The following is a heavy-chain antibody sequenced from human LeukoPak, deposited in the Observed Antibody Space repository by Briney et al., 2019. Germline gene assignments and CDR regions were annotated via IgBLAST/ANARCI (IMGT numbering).Heavy chain of an antibody. J-gene: IGHJ4*02. CDR2: ISSSSSYI. V-gene: IGHV3-21*01. Sequence: GGSLRLSCAASGFTFSSYSMNWVRQAPGKGLEWVSSISSSSSYIYYADSVKGRFTISRDNAKNSLYLQMNSQRAEDTAVYYCARDPLRFGIRFPDDYWGQGTLVTVSS. CDR1: GFTFSSYS. CDR3: ARDPLRFGIRFPDDY. D-gene: IGHD3-3*01.